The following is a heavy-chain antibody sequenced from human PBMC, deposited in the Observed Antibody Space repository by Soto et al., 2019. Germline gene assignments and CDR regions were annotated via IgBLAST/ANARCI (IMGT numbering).Heavy chain of an antibody. V-gene: IGHV2-5*01. J-gene: IGHJ5*02. Sequence: QITLKESGPTLVKPTQTLTLTGTFSGFSLSTSGVGVGWIRQPPGKALEWLALIYWNDDKRYSPSLKSRLTITKDTSKHQVVLTMTNMDPVDKATSYCDHSPPYRRSLGPLVNENPWFDPWGPGTLVTVS. CDR2: IYWNDDK. D-gene: IGHD6-6*01. CDR3: DHSPPYRRSLGPLVNENPWFDP. CDR1: GFSLSTSGVG.